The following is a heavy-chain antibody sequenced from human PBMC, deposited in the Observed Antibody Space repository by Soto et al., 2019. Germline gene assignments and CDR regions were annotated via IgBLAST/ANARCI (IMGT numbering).Heavy chain of an antibody. CDR1: GGSISSYY. J-gene: IGHJ5*02. CDR2: IYSSGST. V-gene: IGHV4-59*01. D-gene: IGHD2-2*01. Sequence: QVQLQESGPGLVKPSETLSLTCTVSGGSISSYYWSWIRQPPGKGLEWIGDIYSSGSTNYHPSLKSRVTISVDTSKNQFSLKLSSVTAADTAVYYCARDRGCSSTSCYQGGWFDPWGQGTLVTVSS. CDR3: ARDRGCSSTSCYQGGWFDP.